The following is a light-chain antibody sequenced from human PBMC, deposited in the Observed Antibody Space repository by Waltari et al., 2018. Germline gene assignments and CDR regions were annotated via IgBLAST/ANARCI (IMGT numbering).Light chain of an antibody. Sequence: QSALTQPASVSGSPAQPITISCTGTSSDIGFSNYVSWYQQHPGIAPKLMIYDVSERPSGVSNRFSGSKSGNTASLTISGLQAEDEADYYCNSYAGSSSWVFGGGTKLTVL. CDR2: DVS. V-gene: IGLV2-14*01. J-gene: IGLJ3*02. CDR1: SSDIGFSNY. CDR3: NSYAGSSSWV.